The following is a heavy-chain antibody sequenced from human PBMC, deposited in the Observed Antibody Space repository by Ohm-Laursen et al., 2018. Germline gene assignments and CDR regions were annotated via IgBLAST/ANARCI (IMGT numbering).Heavy chain of an antibody. CDR2: LYPGDSDT. D-gene: IGHD3-9*01. V-gene: IGHV5-51*01. J-gene: IGHJ4*02. CDR3: ARAFSLDWGWADY. Sequence: ESLKISCKGSGYSFTNYWIGWVRQMPGRGLEWMGILYPGDSDTRYSPSFQGQVTISADKSISTAYLQWSSLKASDTAMYYCARAFSLDWGWADYWGQGTLVTVSS. CDR1: GYSFTNYW.